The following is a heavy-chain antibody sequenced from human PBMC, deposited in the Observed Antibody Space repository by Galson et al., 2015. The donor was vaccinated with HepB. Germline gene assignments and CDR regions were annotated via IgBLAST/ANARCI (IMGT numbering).Heavy chain of an antibody. CDR1: GGSISSSNYY. Sequence: SETLSLTCTVSGGSISSSNYYWGWIRQPPGKGLEWIGTIFYSGSTYYNPSLKSRVTISVDTSKNQFSLKLSSVTAADTAVYYCATGKKVAVTMVRGVMGWFDPWGQGTLVTVSS. D-gene: IGHD3-10*01. CDR3: ATGKKVAVTMVRGVMGWFDP. V-gene: IGHV4-39*01. J-gene: IGHJ5*02. CDR2: IFYSGST.